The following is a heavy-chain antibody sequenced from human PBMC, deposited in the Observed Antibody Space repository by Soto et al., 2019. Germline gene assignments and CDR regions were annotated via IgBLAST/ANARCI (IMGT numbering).Heavy chain of an antibody. CDR3: VRDGTKTLRDWFDP. Sequence: SDTLSLTCTVSGDSISGFYWSWIRKSAGKGLEWIGRIYATGTTDYNPSLKSRVMMSVDTSKKQFSLKLRSVTAADTAVYYCVRDGTKTLRDWFDPCGQG. V-gene: IGHV4-4*07. D-gene: IGHD1-1*01. CDR2: IYATGTT. CDR1: GDSISGFY. J-gene: IGHJ5*02.